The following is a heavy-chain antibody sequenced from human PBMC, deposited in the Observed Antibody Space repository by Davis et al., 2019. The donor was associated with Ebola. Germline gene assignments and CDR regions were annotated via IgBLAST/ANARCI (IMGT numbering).Heavy chain of an antibody. CDR1: GFTFSSYS. Sequence: GASLMISCAASGFTFSSYSMNWLRQAPGKRLEWVSYISSSSSTIYYPDSVKGRFTISRDNAKNSLYLQMNSLRDEDTAVYYCARGKKGSDYWGQGTLVTVSS. V-gene: IGHV3-48*02. CDR3: ARGKKGSDY. J-gene: IGHJ4*02. CDR2: ISSSSSTI.